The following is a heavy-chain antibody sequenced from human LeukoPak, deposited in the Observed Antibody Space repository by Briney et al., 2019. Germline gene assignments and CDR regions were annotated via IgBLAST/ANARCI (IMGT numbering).Heavy chain of an antibody. CDR2: IIPIFGTA. CDR3: ARVRRAAAVY. V-gene: IGHV1-69*13. CDR1: GGTFSSYA. Sequence: ASVKVSCKASGGTFSSYAISWVRQAPGQGLEWMGGIIPIFGTANYGQKFQGRVTITADESTSTAYMELSSLRSEDTAVYYCARVRRAAAVYWGQGTLVTVSS. J-gene: IGHJ4*02. D-gene: IGHD6-13*01.